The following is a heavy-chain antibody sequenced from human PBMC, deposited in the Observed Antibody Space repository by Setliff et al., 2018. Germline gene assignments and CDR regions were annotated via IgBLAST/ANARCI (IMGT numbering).Heavy chain of an antibody. CDR2: IIPIFGTA. Sequence: GASVKVSCKASGGTFSSYAISWVRQAPGQGLEWMGGIIPIFGTASYAQKFQGRVTITTDESTSTAYMELSSLRSDDTAVYYCARDLDYQYYMDVWGKGTTVTVSS. V-gene: IGHV1-69*05. J-gene: IGHJ6*03. CDR1: GGTFSSYA. CDR3: ARDLDYQYYMDV.